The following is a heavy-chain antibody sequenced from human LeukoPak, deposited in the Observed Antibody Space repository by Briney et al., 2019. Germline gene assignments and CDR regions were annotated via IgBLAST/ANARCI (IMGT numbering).Heavy chain of an antibody. J-gene: IGHJ3*02. CDR3: ARYGSGKEDDAFDI. CDR1: GFTFSSYW. CDR2: IKQDGSEK. D-gene: IGHD6-19*01. Sequence: QPGGSLRLSRAASGFTFSSYWMSWVRQAPGKGLEWVANIKQDGSEKYYVDSVKGRFTISRDNAKNSLYLQMNSLRAEDTAVYYCARYGSGKEDDAFDIWGQGTMVTVSS. V-gene: IGHV3-7*01.